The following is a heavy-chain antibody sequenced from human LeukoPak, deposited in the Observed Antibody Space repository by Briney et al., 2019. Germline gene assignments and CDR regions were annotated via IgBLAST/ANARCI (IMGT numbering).Heavy chain of an antibody. CDR1: GFTFSNAW. CDR2: IKSKTDGGTT. J-gene: IGHJ4*02. Sequence: GGSLRLSCAASGFTFSNAWMSWVRQAPGKGLEGVGRIKSKTDGGTTDYAAPVKGRFTISRDGSKNTLYLQMNSLKTEDTAVYYCTTLPQDIVVVPAAGGQGTLVTVSS. D-gene: IGHD2-2*01. V-gene: IGHV3-15*01. CDR3: TTLPQDIVVVPAA.